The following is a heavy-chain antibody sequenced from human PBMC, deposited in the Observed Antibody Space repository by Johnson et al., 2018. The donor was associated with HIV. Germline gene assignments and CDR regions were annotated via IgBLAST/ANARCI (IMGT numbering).Heavy chain of an antibody. J-gene: IGHJ3*02. D-gene: IGHD6-6*01. CDR1: GFTFSSYA. CDR3: ARERGSFEYSSSFAFDI. V-gene: IGHV3-30-3*01. Sequence: VQLVESGGGVVQPGRSLRLSCAASGFTFSSYAMHWVRQAPGKGLEWVAVISYDGSNKYYADSVKGRFTISRDNSKNTLYLQMNSMRAEDTAVYYCARERGSFEYSSSFAFDIWGQGTMVTVSS. CDR2: ISYDGSNK.